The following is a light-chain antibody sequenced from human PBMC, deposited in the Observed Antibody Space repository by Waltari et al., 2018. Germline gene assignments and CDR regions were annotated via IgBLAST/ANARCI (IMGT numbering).Light chain of an antibody. CDR3: SSYITTNTLEL. V-gene: IGLV2-14*03. J-gene: IGLJ3*02. Sequence: QSALTQPASVSGSPGQSITISCTGTSSDVGTYNYVSWYQQHPGKAPNLLVYDVRYRPSGVSYRFAVSKSGNKASLTISGLQAEDEADYYFSSYITTNTLELFGGGTSLTVL. CDR1: SSDVGTYNY. CDR2: DVR.